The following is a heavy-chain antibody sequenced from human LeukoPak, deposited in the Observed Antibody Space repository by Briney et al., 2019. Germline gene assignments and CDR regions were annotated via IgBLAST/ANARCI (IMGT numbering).Heavy chain of an antibody. CDR3: ARAGWQRAFDI. V-gene: IGHV3-53*01. J-gene: IGHJ3*02. CDR2: IYSGGST. D-gene: IGHD2-15*01. Sequence: GGSLRLSCTASGFTFGDYAMSWVRQAPGKGLEWVSVIYSGGSTYYADSVKGRFTISRDNSKNTLYLQMNSLRAEDTAVYYCARAGWQRAFDIWGQGTMVTVSS. CDR1: GFTFGDYA.